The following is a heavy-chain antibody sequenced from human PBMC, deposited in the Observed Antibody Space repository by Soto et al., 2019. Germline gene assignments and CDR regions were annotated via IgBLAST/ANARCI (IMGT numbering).Heavy chain of an antibody. CDR3: GGTRKEVGYGMDV. CDR2: IYHSGST. V-gene: IGHV4-4*02. Sequence: QVQLQESGPGLVKPSGTLSLTCAVSGGSISSSNWWSWVRQPPGKGLEWIGEIYHSGSTNYNPSLKSRVTISVDKSKKQFFLQLSSATAADTAVYYCGGTRKEVGYGMDVWVQGTTVTVSS. J-gene: IGHJ6*02. D-gene: IGHD1-1*01. CDR1: GGSISSSNW.